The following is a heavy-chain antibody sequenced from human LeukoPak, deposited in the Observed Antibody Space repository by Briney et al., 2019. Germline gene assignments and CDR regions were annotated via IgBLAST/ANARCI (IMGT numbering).Heavy chain of an antibody. Sequence: PGGSLRLSCAASGFTFSSYEMNWVRQAPGKGLEWVSYISSSGSTIYYADSVKGRFTISRDNAKNSLYLQMNSLRAEDTAVYYCAKDAPGFGFDYWGQGTLVTVSS. J-gene: IGHJ4*02. D-gene: IGHD3-10*01. CDR1: GFTFSSYE. CDR2: ISSSGSTI. V-gene: IGHV3-48*03. CDR3: AKDAPGFGFDY.